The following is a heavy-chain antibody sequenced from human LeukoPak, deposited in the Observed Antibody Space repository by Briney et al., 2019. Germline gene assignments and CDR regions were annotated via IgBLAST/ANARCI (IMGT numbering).Heavy chain of an antibody. V-gene: IGHV1-2*02. CDR3: ARERPNSSSWYARWFDP. D-gene: IGHD6-13*01. J-gene: IGHJ5*02. CDR2: INPNSGGT. Sequence: ASVKVSCKASGYTFTRYDINWVRQATGQGLEWMGWINPNSGGTNYAQKFQGRVTMTRDTSITTAYMELTRLRSDDTAVYYCARERPNSSSWYARWFDPWGQGTLVTVSS. CDR1: GYTFTRYD.